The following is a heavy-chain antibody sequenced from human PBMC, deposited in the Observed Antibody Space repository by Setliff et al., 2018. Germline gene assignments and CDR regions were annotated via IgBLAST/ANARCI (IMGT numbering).Heavy chain of an antibody. CDR1: GYTFTSYA. V-gene: IGHV7-4-1*02. CDR3: ASIVCSSTSCSRFGY. Sequence: ASVKVSCKASGYTFTSYAMNWVRQAPGQGLEWMGWINTNTGNPTYAQGFTGRFVFSLDTSVSTAYLQIRSLKAEDTAVYYCASIVCSSTSCSRFGYWGQGTLVTVSS. J-gene: IGHJ4*02. CDR2: INTNTGNP. D-gene: IGHD2-2*01.